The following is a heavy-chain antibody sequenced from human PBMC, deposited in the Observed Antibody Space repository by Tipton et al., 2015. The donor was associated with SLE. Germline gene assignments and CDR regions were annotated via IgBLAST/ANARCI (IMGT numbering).Heavy chain of an antibody. Sequence: TLSLTCTVSGGSINNSYYYWAWIRQPPGKGLEWIGSIYYSGSTFNNPSLKSRVTISAVTSKNQFSLKLSSVTAADTAVYYCARQYSSSSDYFDYWGQGTLVTVSS. D-gene: IGHD6-6*01. CDR1: GGSINNSYYY. V-gene: IGHV4-39*07. CDR2: IYYSGST. J-gene: IGHJ4*02. CDR3: ARQYSSSSDYFDY.